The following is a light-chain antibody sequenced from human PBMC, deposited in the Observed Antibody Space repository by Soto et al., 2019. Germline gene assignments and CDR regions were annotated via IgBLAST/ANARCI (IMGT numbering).Light chain of an antibody. CDR1: QSVSSN. CDR3: QQYNNWPPIT. J-gene: IGKJ5*01. Sequence: EIVMTQSTATLSVSPRERATLSCRASQSVSSNLAWYQQTPGQAPRLLIYGASTRATGIPARFSVSVSGTEFTLTISSLQSEDFAVYYCQQYNNWPPITFGQGTRLEIK. V-gene: IGKV3-15*01. CDR2: GAS.